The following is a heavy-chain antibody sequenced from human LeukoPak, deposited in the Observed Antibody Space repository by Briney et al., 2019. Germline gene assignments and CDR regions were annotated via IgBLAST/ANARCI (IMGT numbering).Heavy chain of an antibody. CDR2: IYYRGNT. J-gene: IGHJ4*02. V-gene: IGHV4-59*04. Sequence: PSETLSLTCTVSGGSISSYYWSWIRQPPGKGLGWIGYIYYRGNTFYNPSLKSRVTISVDTSKNQFSLKVTSVTAADTAVYYCARRSTVTMTFDYWGQGTLVTVSS. CDR1: GGSISSYY. D-gene: IGHD4-17*01. CDR3: ARRSTVTMTFDY.